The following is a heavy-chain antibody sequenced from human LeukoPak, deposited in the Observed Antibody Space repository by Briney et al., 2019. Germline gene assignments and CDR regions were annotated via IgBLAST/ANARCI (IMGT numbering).Heavy chain of an antibody. D-gene: IGHD5-18*01. CDR1: GFDVSRYY. V-gene: IGHV3-53*05. CDR3: MDTAVG. J-gene: IGHJ4*02. CDR2: IYSDGST. Sequence: PGGSLRLSCAASGFDVSRYYMTWVRQPPGKGLEWVSVIYSDGSTYYADSVKGRFTISRGNSKNTVYLQMNRLRVEDTAVYSCMDTAVGWGQGTLVTVSS.